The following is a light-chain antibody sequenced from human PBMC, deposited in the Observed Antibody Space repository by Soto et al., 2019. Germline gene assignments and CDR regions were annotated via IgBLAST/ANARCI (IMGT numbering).Light chain of an antibody. Sequence: DIQMTQSPSALSASIGDRVTITCRASQSVNTWLAWYQQKPGKAPKILIYRASTLQSGVPSRFGGSGSGTEFTLTISSLQPDDFATYYCQHYNSYSEAFGQGTKVELK. V-gene: IGKV1-5*03. CDR3: QHYNSYSEA. CDR2: RAS. J-gene: IGKJ1*01. CDR1: QSVNTW.